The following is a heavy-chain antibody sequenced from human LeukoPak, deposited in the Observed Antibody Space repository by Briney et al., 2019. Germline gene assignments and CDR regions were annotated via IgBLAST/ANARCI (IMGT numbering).Heavy chain of an antibody. CDR1: GGTFSSYA. Sequence: SVKVSCTASGGTFSSYAISWVRQAPGQGLEWMGGIIPIFGTANYAQKFQGRVTITTDESTSTADMELSSLRSEDTAVYYCAAHSGSSITLDYWGQGTLVTVSS. CDR2: IIPIFGTA. CDR3: AAHSGSSITLDY. V-gene: IGHV1-69*05. J-gene: IGHJ4*02. D-gene: IGHD1-26*01.